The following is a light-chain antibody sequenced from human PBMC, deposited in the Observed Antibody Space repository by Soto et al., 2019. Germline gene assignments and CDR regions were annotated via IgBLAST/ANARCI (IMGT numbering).Light chain of an antibody. CDR2: XVT. CDR1: SSNIGAGYD. CDR3: CSYAGSYTYV. Sequence: QSVLTHPASVSGAPGQRVTISCTGSSSNIGAGYDLHWYQQLPGTAPKLVIHXVTKRPSGVPDRFSGSKSGNTASLTISGLQAEDEADYYCCSYAGSYTYVFGTGTKVTVL. J-gene: IGLJ1*01. V-gene: IGLV1-40*01.